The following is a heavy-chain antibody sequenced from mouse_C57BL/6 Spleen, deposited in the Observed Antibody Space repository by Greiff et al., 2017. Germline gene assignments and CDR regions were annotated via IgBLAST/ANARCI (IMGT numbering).Heavy chain of an antibody. J-gene: IGHJ4*01. CDR3: ARSGYYGSSHAMDY. CDR1: GYTFTSYW. V-gene: IGHV1-55*01. CDR2: IYPGSGST. Sequence: QVQLQQPGAELVKPGASVKMSCKASGYTFTSYWITWVKQRPGQGLEWIGDIYPGSGSTNYNEKFKSKATLTVDTSSSTAYMQLSSLTSEDSAVYYGARSGYYGSSHAMDYWGQGTSVTVSS. D-gene: IGHD1-1*01.